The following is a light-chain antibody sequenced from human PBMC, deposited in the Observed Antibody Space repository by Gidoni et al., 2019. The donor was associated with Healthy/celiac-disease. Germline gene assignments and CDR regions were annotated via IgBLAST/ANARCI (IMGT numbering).Light chain of an antibody. CDR3: QQYYSYYT. Sequence: DSQMTQSPFTLSASVGDRVTITCRASQSIGIRLSWYQRRPGHTPKLLIFDASSMANGVPSRFSGSGSGTEFTLTLSSLQPDDFATYYCQQYYSYYTFGQGTKLEFK. J-gene: IGKJ2*01. V-gene: IGKV1-5*01. CDR1: QSIGIR. CDR2: DAS.